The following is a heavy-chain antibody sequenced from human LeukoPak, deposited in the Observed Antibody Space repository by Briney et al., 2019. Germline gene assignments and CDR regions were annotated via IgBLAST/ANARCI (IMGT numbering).Heavy chain of an antibody. V-gene: IGHV5-51*01. CDR3: ARPKTFHLDSSDSYSFYFDL. CDR2: IYPGYSDI. Sequence: GESLKISCKGSEDSFSSSWIAWVRQMPGKGLEWMGSIYPGYSDIRYSPSFQGQVTISADTSISTAYLQWRSLRASDTAMYYCARPKTFHLDSSDSYSFYFDLWGRGTLVTVSS. J-gene: IGHJ2*01. D-gene: IGHD3-22*01. CDR1: EDSFSSSW.